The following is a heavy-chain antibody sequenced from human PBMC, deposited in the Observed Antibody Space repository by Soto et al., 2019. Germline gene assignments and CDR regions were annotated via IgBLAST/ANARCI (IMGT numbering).Heavy chain of an antibody. CDR3: ARSLAGIGQKWLDP. CDR2: IKSENDGGII. V-gene: IGHV3-15*07. Sequence: GGSLRLSCAASGFTFKTAWMNWVRQSPGKGLEWVGRIKSENDGGIIDYAAPVKGRFIISRDDSKNTVYLEMNSLRTEDMAVYYCARSLAGIGQKWLDPWGQGTLVTVSS. CDR1: GFTFKTAW. D-gene: IGHD3-3*02. J-gene: IGHJ5*02.